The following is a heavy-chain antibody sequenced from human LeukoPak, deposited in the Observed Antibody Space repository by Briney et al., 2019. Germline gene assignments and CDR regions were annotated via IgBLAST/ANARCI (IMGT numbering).Heavy chain of an antibody. CDR3: ARVRYCSGGSCSYGMDV. V-gene: IGHV4-59*12. Sequence: SETLSLTCTVSGGSISSYYWSWIRQPPGKGLEWIGYIYYSGSTNYNPSLKSRVTISVDKSKNQFSLKLSSVTAADTAVYYCARVRYCSGGSCSYGMDVWGQGTTVTVSS. D-gene: IGHD2-15*01. CDR2: IYYSGST. J-gene: IGHJ6*02. CDR1: GGSISSYY.